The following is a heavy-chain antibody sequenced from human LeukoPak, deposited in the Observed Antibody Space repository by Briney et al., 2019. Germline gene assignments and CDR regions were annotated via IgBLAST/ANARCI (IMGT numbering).Heavy chain of an antibody. D-gene: IGHD4-17*01. CDR1: GYTFTSYG. CDR2: INPNSGGT. J-gene: IGHJ4*02. Sequence: ASVKVSCKASGYTFTSYGISWVRQAAGQGLEWMGWINPNSGGTNYAQKFQGRVTMTRDTSISTAYMELSRLRSDDTAVYYCARQPSDYGDSTNFDYRGQGTLVTVSS. CDR3: ARQPSDYGDSTNFDY. V-gene: IGHV1-2*02.